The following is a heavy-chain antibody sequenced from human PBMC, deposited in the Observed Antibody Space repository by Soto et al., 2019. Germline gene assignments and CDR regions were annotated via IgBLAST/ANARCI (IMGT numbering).Heavy chain of an antibody. D-gene: IGHD3-3*01. CDR1: GGSFSGYY. Sequence: SETLSLTCAVYGGSFSGYYWSWIRQPPGKGLEWIGEINHSGSTNYNPSLKSRVTISVDMSKNQFSLKLSSVTAADTAVYYCARGRFRGLRFLEWLQNWFDPWGQGTLVTVSS. V-gene: IGHV4-34*01. J-gene: IGHJ5*02. CDR3: ARGRFRGLRFLEWLQNWFDP. CDR2: INHSGST.